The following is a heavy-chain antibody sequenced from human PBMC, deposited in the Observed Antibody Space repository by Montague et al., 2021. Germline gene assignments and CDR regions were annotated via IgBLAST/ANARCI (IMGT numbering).Heavy chain of an antibody. CDR2: IYHGTT. Sequence: SETLSLTCTVSGGSISSKYFWSWFRPPLGRGLEWFGEIYHGTTSYSPSLKGRLTVSMDTSKTQFSLNLSSVTAADTAIYYCAVGSESAWELLHHWGQGILVTVSS. CDR1: GGSISSKYF. CDR3: AVGSESAWELLHH. D-gene: IGHD1-26*01. J-gene: IGHJ5*02. V-gene: IGHV4-4*02.